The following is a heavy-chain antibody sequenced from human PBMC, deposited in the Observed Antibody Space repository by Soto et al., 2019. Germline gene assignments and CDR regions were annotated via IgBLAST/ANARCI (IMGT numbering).Heavy chain of an antibody. Sequence: QVQLQESGPGLVKPSETLSLTCPVSGGSISGGVHSWSWIRQPPGKGLEWIGHILDSGSTYYNPSLKSRLTISVDTSKNQFSLRLSSVTAADTAVYYCAREIMPLTNDWYFDLWGRGTLVTVSS. CDR3: AREIMPLTNDWYFDL. CDR2: ILDSGST. J-gene: IGHJ2*01. D-gene: IGHD2-8*01. V-gene: IGHV4-30-4*01. CDR1: GGSISGGVHS.